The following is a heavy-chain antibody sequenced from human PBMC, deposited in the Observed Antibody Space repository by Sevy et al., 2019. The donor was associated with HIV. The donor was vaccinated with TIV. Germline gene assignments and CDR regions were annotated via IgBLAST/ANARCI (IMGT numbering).Heavy chain of an antibody. CDR2: IKSKTDGGTT. CDR1: GFTFSNAW. J-gene: IGHJ6*03. CDR3: TTDPPGPMRVRGGYMDV. V-gene: IGHV3-15*01. Sequence: GGSLRLSCAASGFTFSNAWMSWVRQAPGKGLEWVGRIKSKTDGGTTDYAAPVKGRFTISRADSKNTLYLQMNSLKTGATAVYYCTTDPPGPMRVRGGYMDVWGKGTTVTVSS. D-gene: IGHD3-22*01.